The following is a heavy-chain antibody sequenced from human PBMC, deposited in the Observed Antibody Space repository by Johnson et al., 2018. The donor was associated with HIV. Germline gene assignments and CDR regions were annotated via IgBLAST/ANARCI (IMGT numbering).Heavy chain of an antibody. J-gene: IGHJ3*02. CDR1: GFTFSSYA. V-gene: IGHV3-23*04. Sequence: EVQVVESGGGLVQPGGSLRLSCAASGFTFSSYAMSWVRQAPGKGLEWVSAISGSGGSTYYADSVKGRFTISRDNSKNTLYLQMNSLRAEDTAVYYCAKTVIVVVPAARGDAFDIWGQGTMVTVSS. CDR2: ISGSGGST. D-gene: IGHD2-2*01. CDR3: AKTVIVVVPAARGDAFDI.